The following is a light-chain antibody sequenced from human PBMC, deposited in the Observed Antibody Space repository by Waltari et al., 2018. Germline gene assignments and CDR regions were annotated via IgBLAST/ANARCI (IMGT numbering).Light chain of an antibody. V-gene: IGKV1-39*01. CDR2: AAS. J-gene: IGKJ4*01. Sequence: DIQMTQSPPSLSASVGDGVTITCRASQSGSNYLSWYQQKPGKAPKLLIYAASSLESGVPSRFTGSVSGTDFTLTISSLQSEDFATYYCQQTYTTPLTFGGGTTVEIK. CDR3: QQTYTTPLT. CDR1: QSGSNY.